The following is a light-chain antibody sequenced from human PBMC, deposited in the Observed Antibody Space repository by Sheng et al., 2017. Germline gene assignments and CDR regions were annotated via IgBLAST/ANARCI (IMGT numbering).Light chain of an antibody. CDR2: DAS. CDR1: QSINSD. Sequence: EIVLTQSPVTLSLSPGERATLSCRASQSINSDLAWYQQRPGQAPRLLIYDASSRATGIPARFRGSGPGTDFTLTISSLEPEDFAVYYCQQRSNWHPTFGGGTKVEI. V-gene: IGKV3D-11*02. J-gene: IGKJ4*01. CDR3: QQRSNWHPT.